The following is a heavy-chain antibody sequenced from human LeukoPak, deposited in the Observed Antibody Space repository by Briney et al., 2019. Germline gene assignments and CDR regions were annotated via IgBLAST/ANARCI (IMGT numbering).Heavy chain of an antibody. J-gene: IGHJ3*02. CDR1: GGSISSSSYY. D-gene: IGHD3-16*01. Sequence: SETLSLTCTVSGGSISSSSYYWGWIRQPPGKGLEWIGSIYYSGSTYYNPSLKSRVTISVDTSKNQFSLKLSSVTAADTAVYYCAREPTFGGVISAFDIWGQGTMVTVSS. V-gene: IGHV4-39*02. CDR2: IYYSGST. CDR3: AREPTFGGVISAFDI.